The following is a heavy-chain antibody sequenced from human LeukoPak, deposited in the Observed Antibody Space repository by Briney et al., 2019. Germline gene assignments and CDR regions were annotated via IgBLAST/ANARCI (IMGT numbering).Heavy chain of an antibody. V-gene: IGHV3-7*01. J-gene: IGHJ3*02. CDR3: ARDTTYYESSAYYDSYDI. D-gene: IGHD3-22*01. CDR2: IKRDGSER. CDR1: GFSFSMYW. Sequence: GGSLRLSCEASGFSFSMYWMAWVRQAPGKGLEWVANIKRDGSERHCLDSVRGRFTVSRDNAKNSLYLQLNSLRAEDTAVYFSARDTTYYESSAYYDSYDIWGQGTMVTVSS.